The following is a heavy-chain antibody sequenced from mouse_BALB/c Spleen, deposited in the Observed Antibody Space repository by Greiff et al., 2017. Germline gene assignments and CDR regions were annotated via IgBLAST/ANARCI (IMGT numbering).Heavy chain of an antibody. Sequence: QVQLQQSGPGLVQPSQSLSITCTVSGFSLTSYGVHWVRQSPGKGLEWLGVIWSGGSTDYNAAFISRLSISKDNSKSQVFFKMNSLQADDTAIYYCARNELGRDYYAMDYWGQGTSVTVSS. CDR1: GFSLTSYG. CDR2: IWSGGST. J-gene: IGHJ4*01. D-gene: IGHD4-1*01. CDR3: ARNELGRDYYAMDY. V-gene: IGHV2-4-1*01.